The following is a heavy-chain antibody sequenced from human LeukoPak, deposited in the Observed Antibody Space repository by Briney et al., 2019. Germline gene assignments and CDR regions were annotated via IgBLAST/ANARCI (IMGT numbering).Heavy chain of an antibody. CDR3: AREKKGGSYWRDGMDV. Sequence: GGSLRLSCAASGFTFSSYSMNWVRQAPGKGLEWVSSISSSSSYIYYADSVKGRFTISRDNAKNSLYLQMNSLRAEDTAVYYCAREKKGGSYWRDGMDVWGQGTTVTVSS. J-gene: IGHJ6*02. D-gene: IGHD1-26*01. V-gene: IGHV3-21*01. CDR2: ISSSSSYI. CDR1: GFTFSSYS.